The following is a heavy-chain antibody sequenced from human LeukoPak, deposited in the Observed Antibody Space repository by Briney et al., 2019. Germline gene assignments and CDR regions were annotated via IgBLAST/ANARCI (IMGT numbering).Heavy chain of an antibody. V-gene: IGHV3-23*01. D-gene: IGHD4-17*01. CDR3: SRDPNGDYVGAFDFQR. J-gene: IGHJ1*01. Sequence: PGGSLRLSCAVSGFTFSSYAMTWVRQAPGRGLEWVSSIRGSGGGTDYADSVRGRFTISRDNYKHTLYLQMNSLRAEDTAIYYCSRDPNGDYVGAFDFQRWGQGTLVTVSS. CDR2: IRGSGGGT. CDR1: GFTFSSYA.